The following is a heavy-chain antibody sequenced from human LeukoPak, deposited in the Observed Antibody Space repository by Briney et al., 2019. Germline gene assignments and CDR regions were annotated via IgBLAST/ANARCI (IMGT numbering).Heavy chain of an antibody. V-gene: IGHV4-61*02. CDR3: ARDDSGAKEAFDI. CDR1: GGSISSGSYY. Sequence: SETLSLTCTVSGGSISSGSYYWSWIRQPAGKGLEWIGRIYTSGSTNYNPSLKSRVTISVDTSKNQFSLKLSSVTAADTVVYYCARDDSGAKEAFDIWGQGTMVTVSS. J-gene: IGHJ3*02. D-gene: IGHD3-22*01. CDR2: IYTSGST.